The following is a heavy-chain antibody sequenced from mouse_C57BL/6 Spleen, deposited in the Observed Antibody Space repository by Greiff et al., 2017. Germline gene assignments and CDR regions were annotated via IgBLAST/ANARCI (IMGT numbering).Heavy chain of an antibody. J-gene: IGHJ4*01. CDR3: AKRHGYYGNAMDY. V-gene: IGHV2-4*01. CDR1: GFSLTSYG. CDR2: IWSGGST. D-gene: IGHD2-3*01. Sequence: VQLQESGPGLVQPSQSLSITCTVSGFSLTSYGVHWVRQPPGKGLEWLGVIWSGGSTDYNAAFISRLSISKDNSKSQVFFKMNSLQADDTAIYCCAKRHGYYGNAMDYWGQGTSVTVSS.